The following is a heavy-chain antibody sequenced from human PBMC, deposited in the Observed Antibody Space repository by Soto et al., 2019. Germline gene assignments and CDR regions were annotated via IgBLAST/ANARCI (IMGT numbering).Heavy chain of an antibody. V-gene: IGHV3-30*18. CDR3: AKEYYYDSSGSVFDY. Sequence: ESGGGVVQPGRSLRLSCAASGFTFSSYGMHWVRQAPGKGLEWVAVISYDGSNKYYADSVKGRFTISRDNSKNTLYLQMNSLRAEDTAVYYCAKEYYYDSSGSVFDYWGQGTLVTVSS. J-gene: IGHJ4*02. CDR1: GFTFSSYG. D-gene: IGHD3-22*01. CDR2: ISYDGSNK.